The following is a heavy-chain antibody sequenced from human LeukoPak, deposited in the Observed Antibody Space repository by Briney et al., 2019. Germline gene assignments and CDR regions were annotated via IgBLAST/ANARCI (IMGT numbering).Heavy chain of an antibody. D-gene: IGHD5-18*01. V-gene: IGHV1-18*01. Sequence: GASVTVSCTPSGYTFNYYGINWVRQAPGQGREWMGWISAYNGNTNYAHNLQGRGTMTTDTSTSTAYMELRSLRSDDTALYYCARGGYSYGYMGYSDYWGQGTLVTVSS. CDR3: ARGGYSYGYMGYSDY. CDR2: ISAYNGNT. J-gene: IGHJ4*02. CDR1: GYTFNYYG.